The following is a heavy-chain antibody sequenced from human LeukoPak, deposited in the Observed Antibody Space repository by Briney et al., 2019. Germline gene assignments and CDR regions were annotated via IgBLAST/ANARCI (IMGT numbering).Heavy chain of an antibody. D-gene: IGHD6-6*01. Sequence: SETLSLTCSVSGGSISSSSYYWGWIRQPPGKGLEWIGSVSYSGTTYSNPSLKSRVTISLGTSKNQFSLKVSSVTAADTAIFYCARRGPRLRNHFDYWGQGTLVTVSS. CDR2: VSYSGTT. CDR3: ARRGPRLRNHFDY. V-gene: IGHV4-39*01. J-gene: IGHJ4*02. CDR1: GGSISSSSYY.